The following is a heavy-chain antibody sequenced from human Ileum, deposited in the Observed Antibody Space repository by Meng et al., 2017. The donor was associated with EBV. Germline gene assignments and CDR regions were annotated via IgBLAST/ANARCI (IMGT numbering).Heavy chain of an antibody. CDR1: GGSISSSNYY. Sequence: QVQLPESGSGLLSPSQTPSLTCTVAGGSISSSNYYWSWIRQPPGKGLEWSGHIYNSGSTYYNPSLKSRITISVDTSKNQFSLKLSSVTAADTAVYYCARGQKGYFDLWGRGTLVTVSS. CDR2: IYNSGST. V-gene: IGHV4-30-4*01. J-gene: IGHJ2*01. CDR3: ARGQKGYFDL.